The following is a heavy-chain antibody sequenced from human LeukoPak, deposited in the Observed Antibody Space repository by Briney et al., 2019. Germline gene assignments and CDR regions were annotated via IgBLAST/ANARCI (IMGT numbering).Heavy chain of an antibody. J-gene: IGHJ4*02. CDR3: TRTSRAVWFGGLEYFDY. CDR1: GFTFSSYG. V-gene: IGHV3-49*04. Sequence: PGGTLRLSCAASGFTFSSYGMSWVRQAPGKGLEWVGFIRSKGYGGTTEYAASVKGRFTISRDDSKSIAYLQINSLKTEDTAVYYCTRTSRAVWFGGLEYFDYWGQGTLVTVSS. D-gene: IGHD3-10*01. CDR2: IRSKGYGGTT.